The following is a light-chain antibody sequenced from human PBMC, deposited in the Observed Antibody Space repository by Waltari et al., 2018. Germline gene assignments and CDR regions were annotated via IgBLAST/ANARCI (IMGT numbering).Light chain of an antibody. J-gene: IGKJ5*01. CDR1: QSITTN. CDR3: QQYNRWPPIT. Sequence: EVVMTQSPATLSLSPGERATLSCRASQSITTNLAWSQHKPGQAPRLLLYDASTRATSVPARFSGSGSGTEFTLTISSLQSEDFAVYYCQQYNRWPPITFGQGTRLAIK. V-gene: IGKV3-15*01. CDR2: DAS.